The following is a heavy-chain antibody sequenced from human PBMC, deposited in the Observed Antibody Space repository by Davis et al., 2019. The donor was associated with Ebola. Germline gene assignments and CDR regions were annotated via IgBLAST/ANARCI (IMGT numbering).Heavy chain of an antibody. D-gene: IGHD5-18*01. V-gene: IGHV1-18*04. Sequence: ASVKVSCKASGYTFTSYGITWVRQVPGQGLEWMGWLSADNGNTNYAQRFQGRVTMTTDTSTSTAYMELGSLRYDDTAVYYCARGGYSADNWFDPWGQGSLVTVSS. CDR3: ARGGYSADNWFDP. CDR2: LSADNGNT. J-gene: IGHJ5*02. CDR1: GYTFTSYG.